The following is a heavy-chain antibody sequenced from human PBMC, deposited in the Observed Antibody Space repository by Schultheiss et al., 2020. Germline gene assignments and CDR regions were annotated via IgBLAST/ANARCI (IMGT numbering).Heavy chain of an antibody. CDR2: ISWNSGSI. J-gene: IGHJ6*03. CDR3: AKGADYHSNYHYYMDV. D-gene: IGHD5-12*01. CDR1: GFTFDDYA. V-gene: IGHV3-9*01. Sequence: GGSLRLSCAASGFTFDDYAMHWVRQAPGKGLEWVSGISWNSGSIGYADSVKGRFTISRDNAKNSLYLQMNSLRAEDTALYYCAKGADYHSNYHYYMDVWGKGTTVNGSS.